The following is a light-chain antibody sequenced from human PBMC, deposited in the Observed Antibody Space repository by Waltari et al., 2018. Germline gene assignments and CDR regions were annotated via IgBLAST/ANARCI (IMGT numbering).Light chain of an antibody. Sequence: QSVLTQPPSASGTPGQRVTISCSGSSSNIGSNYVYWYQQLPGTAPKLLIYRNNQRPSGVPDLFSGSKSGTSASLAISGLRSEEEADYYCAAWDDSLSGPVFGGGTKLTVL. CDR1: SSNIGSNY. J-gene: IGLJ3*02. V-gene: IGLV1-47*01. CDR2: RNN. CDR3: AAWDDSLSGPV.